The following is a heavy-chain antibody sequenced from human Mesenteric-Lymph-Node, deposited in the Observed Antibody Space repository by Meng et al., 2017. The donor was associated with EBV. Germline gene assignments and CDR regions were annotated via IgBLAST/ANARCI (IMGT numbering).Heavy chain of an antibody. CDR1: VGSITRNNL. CDR3: AREARYHDSRGGGYYFNY. D-gene: IGHD3-22*01. V-gene: IGHV4-4*02. CDR2: IYHSWNT. Sequence: VPLHVSGPGLAEPSGTHSLPSIVSVGSITRNNLWSWVRQAPGKGLEWIGEIYHSWNTNYSPSPNSRATMSVDKSKNHFSLKLSSVTAADTAVDHCAREARYHDSRGGGYYFNYWGQGTLVTVSS. J-gene: IGHJ4*02.